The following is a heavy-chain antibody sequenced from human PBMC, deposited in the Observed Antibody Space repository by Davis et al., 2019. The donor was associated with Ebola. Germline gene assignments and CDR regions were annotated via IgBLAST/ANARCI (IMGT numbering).Heavy chain of an antibody. CDR3: ASPTRQLLYGGGMDV. V-gene: IGHV5-10-1*01. D-gene: IGHD2-2*02. Sequence: GESLKISCKGSDNTFTNYWISWVRQMPGKGLEWMGRIDPSDSYTNYSPSFQGHVTISADKSISTAYLQWSSLKASDTAMYYCASPTRQLLYGGGMDVWGQGTTVTVSS. CDR1: DNTFTNYW. CDR2: IDPSDSYT. J-gene: IGHJ6*02.